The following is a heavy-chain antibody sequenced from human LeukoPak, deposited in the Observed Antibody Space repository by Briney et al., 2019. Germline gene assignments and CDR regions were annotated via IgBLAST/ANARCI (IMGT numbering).Heavy chain of an antibody. CDR2: ISGSGDSA. D-gene: IGHD1-1*01. V-gene: IGHV3-23*01. CDR1: GFTFSSYA. CDR3: ARARGTSHGDY. Sequence: AGGSLRLSCAASGFTFSSYAMNWVRQAPGKGLEGVSDISGSGDSAYYADSVKGRFTISRDNAKNSLYLQMNSLRAEDTAVYYCARARGTSHGDYWGQGTLVTVSS. J-gene: IGHJ4*02.